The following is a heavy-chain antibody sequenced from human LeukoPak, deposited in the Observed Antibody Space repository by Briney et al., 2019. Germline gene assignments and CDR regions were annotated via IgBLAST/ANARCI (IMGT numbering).Heavy chain of an antibody. CDR1: GLIFGDNG. CDR3: AKDVNAYCSGDCSDY. CDR2: IWYDGSKK. J-gene: IGHJ4*02. D-gene: IGHD2-21*01. V-gene: IGHV3-30*02. Sequence: QAGGSLRLSCTASGLIFGDNGVSWVRQAPGKGLEWVAFIWYDGSKKYYADSVKGRFTISRDNSKNMVSLEMNSLRTEDTAVYYCAKDVNAYCSGDCSDYWGQGTLVTVSS.